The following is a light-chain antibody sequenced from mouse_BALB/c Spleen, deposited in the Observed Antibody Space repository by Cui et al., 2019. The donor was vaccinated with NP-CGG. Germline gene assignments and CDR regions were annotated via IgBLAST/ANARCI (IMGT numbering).Light chain of an antibody. Sequence: AVVPKESPLTTSPGETVTLTCRSSTGAVTTSNYANWVQEKPDHLFTGLIGGTDNRAPGVPARFSGSLIGGKAALTITGAQTEDEAIYFCALWYSNHWVFGGGTKLTVL. CDR2: GTD. CDR3: ALWYSNHWV. CDR1: TGAVTTSNY. J-gene: IGLJ1*01. V-gene: IGLV1*01.